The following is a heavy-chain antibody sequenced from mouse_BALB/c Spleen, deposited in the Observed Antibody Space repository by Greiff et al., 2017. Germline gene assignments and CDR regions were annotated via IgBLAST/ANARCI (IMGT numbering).Heavy chain of an antibody. D-gene: IGHD1-1*01. J-gene: IGHJ4*01. CDR2: ISYSGST. CDR1: GDSITSGY. V-gene: IGHV3-8*02. CDR3: ARSLIYYYGSTYAMDY. Sequence: VQLKESGPSLVKPSQTLSLTCSVTGDSITSGYWNWIRKFPGNKLEYMGYISYSGSTYYNPSLKSRISITRDTSKNQYYLQLNSVTTEDTATYYCARSLIYYYGSTYAMDYWGQGTSVTVSS.